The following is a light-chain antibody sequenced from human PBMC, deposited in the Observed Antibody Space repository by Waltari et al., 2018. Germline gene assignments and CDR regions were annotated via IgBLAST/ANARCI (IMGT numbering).Light chain of an antibody. CDR2: GAS. V-gene: IGKV1-12*01. CDR3: QQAHTFPFT. Sequence: DIQMAQSPSSVSASVGDTVTTTCRAREGLRTLLAWYQQKPGKAPKLLIYGASILQTGVPARFSGSGSGTDFTLTISNLQPDDFASYYCQQAHTFPFTFGPGTKVYIK. CDR1: EGLRTL. J-gene: IGKJ3*01.